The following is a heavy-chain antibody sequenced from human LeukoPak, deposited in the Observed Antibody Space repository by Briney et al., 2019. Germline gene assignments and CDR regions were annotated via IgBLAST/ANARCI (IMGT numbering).Heavy chain of an antibody. D-gene: IGHD6-13*01. V-gene: IGHV4-34*01. Sequence: SETLSLTCAVYGGSFSGYYWSWIRQPPGKGLEWIGEINHSGSTNYNPSLKSRVTISVDTSKNQCSLKLSSVTAADTAVYYCARILKQQLPGHDAFDIWGQGTMVTVSS. CDR2: INHSGST. CDR1: GGSFSGYY. J-gene: IGHJ3*02. CDR3: ARILKQQLPGHDAFDI.